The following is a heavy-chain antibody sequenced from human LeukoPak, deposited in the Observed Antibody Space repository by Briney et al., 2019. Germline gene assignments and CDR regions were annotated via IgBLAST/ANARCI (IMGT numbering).Heavy chain of an antibody. CDR3: ARGYCTSSSCYNDY. V-gene: IGHV3-30*03. J-gene: IGHJ4*02. CDR1: GMTFNRHW. Sequence: PGGSLRLSCLASGMTFNRHWMTWVRQAPGKGLEWVATMSFDVNNKYYADSVRGRSTISRDNSKNTLYLQMNSLRAEDTAVYSCARGYCTSSSCYNDYWGQGTLVTVSS. D-gene: IGHD2-2*02. CDR2: MSFDVNNK.